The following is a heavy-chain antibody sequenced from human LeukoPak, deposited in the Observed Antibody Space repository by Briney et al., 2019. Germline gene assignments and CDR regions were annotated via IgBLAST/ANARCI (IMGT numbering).Heavy chain of an antibody. CDR3: ARERQGSNWDPFDY. D-gene: IGHD6-13*01. Sequence: GGSLRLSCAASGFTFSSYSMNWVRQPPGRGLEWVSSISSSSSYIYYADSVKGRFTISRDNAKNSLYLQLNSLRVEDTAVYYCARERQGSNWDPFDYWGQGTLVTVSS. V-gene: IGHV3-21*01. CDR1: GFTFSSYS. J-gene: IGHJ4*02. CDR2: ISSSSSYI.